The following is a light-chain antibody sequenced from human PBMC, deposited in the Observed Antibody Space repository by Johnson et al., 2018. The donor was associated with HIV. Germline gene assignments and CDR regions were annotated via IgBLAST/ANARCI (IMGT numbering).Light chain of an antibody. CDR1: SSNIGNNY. V-gene: IGLV1-51*01. CDR2: DNN. J-gene: IGLJ1*01. Sequence: QPVLTQPPSVSAAPGQKVIISCSGSSSNIGNNYVSWYQQLPGTAPKLLIYDNNKRPSGIPGRFSGSKSGTSATLDITGLQTGDEADYYGGTWDSSLRTGFFGSGTKVTVL. CDR3: GTWDSSLRTGF.